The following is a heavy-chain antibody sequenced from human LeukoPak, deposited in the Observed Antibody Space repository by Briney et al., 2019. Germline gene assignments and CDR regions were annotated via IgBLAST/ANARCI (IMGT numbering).Heavy chain of an antibody. CDR1: GYTFTSYD. CDR3: ARVGGTQQLVYKNWFDP. J-gene: IGHJ5*02. D-gene: IGHD6-13*01. Sequence: ASVKVSCKASGYTFTSYDINWVRQATGQGLEWMGWMNPNSGNTGYAQKFQGRVTMTRNTSISTAYMELSSLRSEDTAVYYCARVGGTQQLVYKNWFDPWGQGTLVTVPS. CDR2: MNPNSGNT. V-gene: IGHV1-8*01.